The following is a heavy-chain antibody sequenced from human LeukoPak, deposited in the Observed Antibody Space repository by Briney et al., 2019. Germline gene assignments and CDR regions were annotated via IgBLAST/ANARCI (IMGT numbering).Heavy chain of an antibody. D-gene: IGHD6-13*01. V-gene: IGHV1-18*01. Sequence: ASVKVSCKTSGYTFSRHGITWVRQAPGQGLEWMGWVSGYNGNTNYAQNVQGRVTMTTDTSTNTAYMELRSLRSDDTAVYYCARGQQLVNYKYYYYMDVWGKGTTVTVSS. J-gene: IGHJ6*03. CDR1: GYTFSRHG. CDR2: VSGYNGNT. CDR3: ARGQQLVNYKYYYYMDV.